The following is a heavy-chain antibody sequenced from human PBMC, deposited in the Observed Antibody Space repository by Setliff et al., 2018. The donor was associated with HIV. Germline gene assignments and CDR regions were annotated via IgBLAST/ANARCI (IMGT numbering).Heavy chain of an antibody. CDR1: GFSFSRYW. D-gene: IGHD5-12*01. Sequence: GGSLRLSCAASGFSFSRYWMSWVRQAPGKGLEWVANIRDDGSETYYAPSMKGRFTIARDNAKNTLYLQMNSLRAEDTAVYYCARVASGYDYGWLDPWGQGTLVTVSS. CDR3: ARVASGYDYGWLDP. CDR2: IRDDGSET. V-gene: IGHV3-7*01. J-gene: IGHJ5*02.